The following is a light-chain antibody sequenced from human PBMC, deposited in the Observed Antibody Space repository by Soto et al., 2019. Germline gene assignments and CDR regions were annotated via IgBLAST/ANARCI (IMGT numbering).Light chain of an antibody. CDR1: QSIFSY. Sequence: ENQMTLSPSSMCASVVDRVTITCRASQSIFSYLNWYEQKPGKAPKHLIYSASNFQSGVPSRLSGLVSGTDFTLTTSSLQPEDFATYYCQQSYSIPLTFGGGTKVDIK. V-gene: IGKV1-39*01. CDR2: SAS. CDR3: QQSYSIPLT. J-gene: IGKJ4*02.